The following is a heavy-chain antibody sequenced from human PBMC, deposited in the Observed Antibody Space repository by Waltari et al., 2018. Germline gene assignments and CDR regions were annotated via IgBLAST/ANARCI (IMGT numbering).Heavy chain of an antibody. CDR2: IYYSGST. V-gene: IGHV4-59*01. D-gene: IGHD1-26*01. CDR3: ARGEGHVGYYYMDV. Sequence: QVQLQESGPGLVKPSETLSLTCPVSGGSISSYYWSWIRQPPGKGLEWIGYIYYSGSTNYNPSLKSRVTISVDTSKNQFSLKLSSVTAADTAVYYCARGEGHVGYYYMDVWGKGTTVTVSS. J-gene: IGHJ6*03. CDR1: GGSISSYY.